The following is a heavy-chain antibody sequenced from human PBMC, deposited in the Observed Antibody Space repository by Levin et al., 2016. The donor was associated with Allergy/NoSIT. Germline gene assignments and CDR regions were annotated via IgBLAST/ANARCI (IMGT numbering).Heavy chain of an antibody. CDR3: ARGGGSYDDY. J-gene: IGHJ4*02. V-gene: IGHV3-48*03. Sequence: WIRQPPGKGLEWVSDISKSGTTKYYAESVKGRFTISRDNAKSSVYLQMDSLRAEDTAVYYCARGGGSYDDYWGQGTLVTVSS. D-gene: IGHD1-26*01. CDR2: ISKSGTTK.